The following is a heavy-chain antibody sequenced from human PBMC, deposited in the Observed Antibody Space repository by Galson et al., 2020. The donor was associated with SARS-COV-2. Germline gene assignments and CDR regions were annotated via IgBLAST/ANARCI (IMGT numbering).Heavy chain of an antibody. J-gene: IGHJ3*02. Sequence: TGGSLRLSCAASGFTFSSYAMSWVRQAPGKGLEWVSAISGSGGSTYYADSVKGRFTISRDNSKNTLYLQMNSLRAEDTAVYYCAKDKPGVTVAVYNNAFDIWGQGTMVTVSS. CDR1: GFTFSSYA. CDR2: ISGSGGST. D-gene: IGHD6-19*01. CDR3: AKDKPGVTVAVYNNAFDI. V-gene: IGHV3-23*01.